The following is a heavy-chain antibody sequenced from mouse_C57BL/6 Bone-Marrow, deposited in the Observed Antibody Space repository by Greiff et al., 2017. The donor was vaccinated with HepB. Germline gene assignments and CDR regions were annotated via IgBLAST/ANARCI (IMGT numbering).Heavy chain of an antibody. Sequence: QVQLKQSGAELARSGASVKLSCKACGYTFTSDGISWVKQRTGKGLEWIGESYPRSGNTYYNEKFKGKATLTADKSSSTAYMELRSLTSEDSAVYFCARVRVYDYWYFGVWGTGTTVTISS. CDR3: ARVRVYDYWYFGV. V-gene: IGHV1-81*01. CDR2: SYPRSGNT. CDR1: GYTFTSDG. D-gene: IGHD2-3*01. J-gene: IGHJ1*03.